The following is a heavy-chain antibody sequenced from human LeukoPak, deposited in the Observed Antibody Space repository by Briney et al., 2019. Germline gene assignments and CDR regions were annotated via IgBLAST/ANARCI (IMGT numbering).Heavy chain of an antibody. CDR1: GFTFSSYE. CDR3: AKDLGVVITLPGY. J-gene: IGHJ4*02. CDR2: IRYDGSNK. Sequence: GGSLRLSCAASGFTFSSYEMNWVRQAPGKGLEWVAFIRYDGSNKYYADSVKGRFTISRDNSKNTLYLQMNSLRAEDTAVYYCAKDLGVVITLPGYWGQGTLVTVSS. D-gene: IGHD3-3*01. V-gene: IGHV3-30*02.